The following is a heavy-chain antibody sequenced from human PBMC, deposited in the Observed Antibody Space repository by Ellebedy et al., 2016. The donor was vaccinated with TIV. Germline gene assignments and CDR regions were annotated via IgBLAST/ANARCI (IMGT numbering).Heavy chain of an antibody. D-gene: IGHD6-13*01. J-gene: IGHJ3*02. CDR2: ISIDGNRE. CDR1: GFTFTGYA. CDR3: ARYGTGAAGSYAFDI. Sequence: GESLKISCAASGFTFTGYAMHWVRQAPGKGLEWVAVISIDGNREHYADSVVGRFTISRDNSKGTVFLQMNSLRVEDTAVYYCARYGTGAAGSYAFDIWGQGTMVTVSS. V-gene: IGHV3-30-3*01.